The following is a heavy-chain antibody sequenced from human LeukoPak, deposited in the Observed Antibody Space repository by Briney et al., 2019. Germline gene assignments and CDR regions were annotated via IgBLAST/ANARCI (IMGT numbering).Heavy chain of an antibody. J-gene: IGHJ4*02. CDR2: ISSGGNTI. CDR1: GFTFSSFE. Sequence: PGGSLRLSCAASGFTFSSFEMTWVRQAPGKGLEWLSYISSGGNTIYYADSVKGRFTISRDNAKNTLYLQMNSLRVEDTAIYYCVKVRGRARVGYFDYWGQGTLVTVSS. CDR3: VKVRGRARVGYFDY. D-gene: IGHD1-26*01. V-gene: IGHV3-48*03.